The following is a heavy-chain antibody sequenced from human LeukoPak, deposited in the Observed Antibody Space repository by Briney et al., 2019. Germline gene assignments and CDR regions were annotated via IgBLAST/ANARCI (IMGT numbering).Heavy chain of an antibody. J-gene: IGHJ5*02. CDR2: IYYSGST. Sequence: PSETLSLTCTVSGGSVSSGNYYWSWIRQPPGKGLEWIGYIYYSGSTNYNPSLKSRVTMSVDTSKNQFSLKLSSVTAADTAVYYCARDSDILTGPNWFDPWGQGTLVTVSS. CDR3: ARDSDILTGPNWFDP. CDR1: GGSVSSGNYY. D-gene: IGHD3-9*01. V-gene: IGHV4-61*01.